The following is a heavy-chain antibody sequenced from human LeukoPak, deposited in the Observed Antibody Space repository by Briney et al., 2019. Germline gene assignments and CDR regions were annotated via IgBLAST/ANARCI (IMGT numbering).Heavy chain of an antibody. V-gene: IGHV4-39*07. Sequence: PSETLSLTCTVSGGSISSSSYYWGWIRQPPGKGLEWSGCIYYSGSTYYNPSLKRRVTISVDTSKNQFSLKLSSVTAADTAVYYCARYDYSGYDYFDYWGQGPLVTVSS. D-gene: IGHD5-12*01. CDR3: ARYDYSGYDYFDY. J-gene: IGHJ4*02. CDR1: GGSISSSSYY. CDR2: IYYSGST.